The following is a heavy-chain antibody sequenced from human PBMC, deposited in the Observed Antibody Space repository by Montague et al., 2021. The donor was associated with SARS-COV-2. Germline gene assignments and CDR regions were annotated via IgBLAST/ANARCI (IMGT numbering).Heavy chain of an antibody. J-gene: IGHJ4*02. CDR1: GDSIMTTNW. D-gene: IGHD3/OR15-3a*01. CDR2: IYHSGST. CDR3: VRAGGLDNRPPV. V-gene: IGHV4-4*02. Sequence: SETLSLTCTVSGDSIMTTNWWSWGRQPPGKGLEGSGEIYHSGSTNYNPSLKSRGTMSIDKSKNQFSLELNSVTAADTALYYCVRAGGLDNRPPVWGQGALVIVSS.